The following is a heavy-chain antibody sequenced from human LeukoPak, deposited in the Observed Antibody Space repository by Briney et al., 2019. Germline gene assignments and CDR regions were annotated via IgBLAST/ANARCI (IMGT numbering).Heavy chain of an antibody. V-gene: IGHV3-7*03. CDR1: GFTFSSYW. J-gene: IGHJ6*04. D-gene: IGHD2-15*01. CDR3: ARDQVVVATTDYYYYGMDV. CDR2: IKQDGSEK. Sequence: GGSLRLSCAASGFTFSSYWTSWVRHAPGKGLEWAANIKQDGSEKYYVDSVKGRFTISRDNAKNSLYLQMSSLRAEDPGVYYCARDQVVVATTDYYYYGMDVWGKGTTVTVSS.